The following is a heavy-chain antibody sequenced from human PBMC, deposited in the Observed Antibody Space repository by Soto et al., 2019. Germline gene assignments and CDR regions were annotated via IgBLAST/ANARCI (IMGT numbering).Heavy chain of an antibody. J-gene: IGHJ4*02. V-gene: IGHV1-18*01. D-gene: IGHD2-21*02. Sequence: ASVKVSCKASGYTFTSYGISWVRQAPGQVLEWMGWISGYNGHTKYAQKFQGRVTITRDTSASTAYMELSSLRSEDTAVYYCARSIVVVTALDYWGQGTLVTVSS. CDR1: GYTFTSYG. CDR3: ARSIVVVTALDY. CDR2: ISGYNGHT.